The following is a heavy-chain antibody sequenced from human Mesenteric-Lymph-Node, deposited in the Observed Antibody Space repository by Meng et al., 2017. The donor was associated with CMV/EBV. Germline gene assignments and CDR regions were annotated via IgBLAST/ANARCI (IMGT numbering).Heavy chain of an antibody. V-gene: IGHV3-23*01. CDR2: ISGSGGST. D-gene: IGHD1-26*01. Sequence: GGSLRLSCAASGFTFSSYAMSWVRQAPGKGLEWVSAISGSGGSTYYADSVKSRFTISRDNSKNTLYLQMNSLRAEDTAVYYCAKDRRVGGGATTLNNWGQGTLVTVSS. CDR3: AKDRRVGGGATTLNN. CDR1: GFTFSSYA. J-gene: IGHJ4*02.